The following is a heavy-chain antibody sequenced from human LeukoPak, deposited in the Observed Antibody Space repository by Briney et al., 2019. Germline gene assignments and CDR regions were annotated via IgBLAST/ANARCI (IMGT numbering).Heavy chain of an antibody. CDR3: ARVGSGGAWFDF. V-gene: IGHV4-4*02. Sequence: RTSGTLSLTCAVSAGSISSSNWWSWVRQPPGKGLEWIGVIYHSGSTNYNPSLKSRVTISVDKSKNQFSLKLCSVTAADTAVYYCARVGSGGAWFDFWGQGTLVSVSS. CDR1: AGSISSSNW. D-gene: IGHD6-19*01. J-gene: IGHJ4*02. CDR2: IYHSGST.